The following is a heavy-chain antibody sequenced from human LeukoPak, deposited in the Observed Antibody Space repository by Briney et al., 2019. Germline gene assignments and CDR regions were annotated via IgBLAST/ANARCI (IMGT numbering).Heavy chain of an antibody. Sequence: PGASVKVSCKASGYTFTSYGISWVRQAPGQGLEWMGWISTYNGDTNYAQKLQGRVTMTTDTSTSTAYIELRSLRSDDTAVYYCARDLSTLSPRRFAYWGQGTLVTVSS. CDR2: ISTYNGDT. CDR3: ARDLSTLSPRRFAY. CDR1: GYTFTSYG. V-gene: IGHV1-18*01. J-gene: IGHJ4*02. D-gene: IGHD2/OR15-2a*01.